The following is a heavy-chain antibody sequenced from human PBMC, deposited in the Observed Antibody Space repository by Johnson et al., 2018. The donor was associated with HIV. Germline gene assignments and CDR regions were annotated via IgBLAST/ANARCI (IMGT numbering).Heavy chain of an antibody. J-gene: IGHJ3*02. Sequence: QVQLVESGGDLVKPGGSLRLSCAASGFIFSDYYMTWIRQAPGKGLESISYISSSGRTIYYADSVKGRFTMSRDNAKKSLYLQMNSLIAEDTAVYYCAREEGTVSLTRGDAFDIWGQGTMVTVSS. D-gene: IGHD3-9*01. V-gene: IGHV3-11*04. CDR3: AREEGTVSLTRGDAFDI. CDR2: ISSSGRTI. CDR1: GFIFSDYY.